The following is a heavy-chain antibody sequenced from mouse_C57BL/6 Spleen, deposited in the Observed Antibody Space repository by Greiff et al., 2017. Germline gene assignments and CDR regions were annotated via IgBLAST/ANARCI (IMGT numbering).Heavy chain of an antibody. CDR3: AREGGYGNYKDY. CDR2: INPSNGGT. Sequence: VQLQQPGTELVTPGASVKLSCKASGYTFTSYWMHWVKQRPGQGLEWIGNINPSNGGTNYNEKFKSKATLTVDKSSSTAYRQLSSLTSEDSAVYYCAREGGYGNYKDYWGQGTTLTVSS. J-gene: IGHJ2*01. D-gene: IGHD2-1*01. CDR1: GYTFTSYW. V-gene: IGHV1-53*01.